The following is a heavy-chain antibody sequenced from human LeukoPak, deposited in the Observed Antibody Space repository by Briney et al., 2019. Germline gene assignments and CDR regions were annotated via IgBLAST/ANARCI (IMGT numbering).Heavy chain of an antibody. J-gene: IGHJ4*02. CDR2: IKEDGSVQ. Sequence: GGSLRLSCAASGFIFSNYWMTWVCQAPGKGLEWVANIKEDGSVQYYVDSVKGRFTISRDNAKNSLFLQMNSLRVEDTAVYYCSGGSRFVDYWGQGTLVTVSS. CDR3: SGGSRFVDY. V-gene: IGHV3-7*04. D-gene: IGHD3-10*01. CDR1: GFIFSNYW.